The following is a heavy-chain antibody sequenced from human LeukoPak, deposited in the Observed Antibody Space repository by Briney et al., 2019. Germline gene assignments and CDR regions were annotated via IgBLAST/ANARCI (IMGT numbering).Heavy chain of an antibody. Sequence: SETLSLTCTVSGGSISSYYWSWIRQPPGKGLEWIGYIYYSGSTNYNPSLKSRVTISVDTSKNQFSLKLSFVTAADTAVYYCARVPYYYDSSGYYIWFDPWGQGTLVTVPS. CDR3: ARVPYYYDSSGYYIWFDP. V-gene: IGHV4-59*01. CDR1: GGSISSYY. J-gene: IGHJ5*02. CDR2: IYYSGST. D-gene: IGHD3-22*01.